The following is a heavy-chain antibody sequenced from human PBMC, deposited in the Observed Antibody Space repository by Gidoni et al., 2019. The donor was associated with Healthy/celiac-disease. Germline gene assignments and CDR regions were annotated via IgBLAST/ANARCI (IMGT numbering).Heavy chain of an antibody. CDR1: GFTFSSYS. Sequence: VQLVESGGGLVKPGGSLRLSCAASGFTFSSYSMNWVRQAPGKGLEWVSSISSSSSYIYYADSVKGRFTISRDNAKNSLYLQMNSLRAEDTAVYYCAKDSITIFGVVIPFDYWGQGTLVTVSS. J-gene: IGHJ4*02. V-gene: IGHV3-21*01. CDR2: ISSSSSYI. CDR3: AKDSITIFGVVIPFDY. D-gene: IGHD3-3*01.